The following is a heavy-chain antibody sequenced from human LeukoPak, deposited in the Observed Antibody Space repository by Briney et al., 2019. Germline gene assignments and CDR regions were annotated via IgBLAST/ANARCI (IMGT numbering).Heavy chain of an antibody. CDR3: ERGGLGRLTTVVIDAFDV. Sequence: SVKVSCKASGGTFSSYALSWVRQAPGQGLEWMGWISPYKGNTNYAQKLQDRVTMTTHTYKNTAHMALKSLRSDDAAVYNIERGGLGRLTTVVIDAFDVWGEGTMVTVYS. CDR1: GGTFSSYA. J-gene: IGHJ3*01. CDR2: ISPYKGNT. V-gene: IGHV1-18*01. D-gene: IGHD4-23*01.